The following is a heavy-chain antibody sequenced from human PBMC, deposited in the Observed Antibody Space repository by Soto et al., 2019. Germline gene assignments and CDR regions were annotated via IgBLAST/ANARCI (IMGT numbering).Heavy chain of an antibody. Sequence: SETLSLTCAVSGGSISSSNWWSWVRQPPGKGLEWIGEIYHSGSTNYNPSLKSRVTISVDKSKNQFSLKLSSVTAADTAVYYCARYCSSTSCYKSLGPAFDIWGQGTMVTVSS. CDR1: GGSISSSNW. J-gene: IGHJ3*02. CDR2: IYHSGST. CDR3: ARYCSSTSCYKSLGPAFDI. V-gene: IGHV4-4*02. D-gene: IGHD2-2*02.